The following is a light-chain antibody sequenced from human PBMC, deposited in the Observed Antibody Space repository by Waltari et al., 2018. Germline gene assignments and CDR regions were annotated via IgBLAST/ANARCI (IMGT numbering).Light chain of an antibody. J-gene: IGLJ3*02. V-gene: IGLV2-8*01. CDR3: SSYAGSDIWV. CDR1: RSDVGNYNY. CDR2: EVS. Sequence: QSALTQPPSASGSPGQSVTISCTGTRSDVGNYNYVSWYQQHPGKAPKLMIYEVSKRPSGVPDRFSGSKSGNTASLTVSELQAEDEADYYCSSYAGSDIWVFGGGTKLTVL.